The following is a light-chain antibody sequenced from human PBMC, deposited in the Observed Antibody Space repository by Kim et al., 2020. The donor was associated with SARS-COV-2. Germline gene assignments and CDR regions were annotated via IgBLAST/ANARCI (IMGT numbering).Light chain of an antibody. V-gene: IGKV1-39*01. CDR1: QSIRSY. J-gene: IGKJ2*01. Sequence: DIQMTQSPSSLSASVGDRVTITCRASQSIRSYLNWYQQKRGKAPKLLIYAASSLQSGVPSRFSGSGSGTDFTLTISSLQPEDFATYYCQQSYSTPYTLGQGTKLEI. CDR3: QQSYSTPYT. CDR2: AAS.